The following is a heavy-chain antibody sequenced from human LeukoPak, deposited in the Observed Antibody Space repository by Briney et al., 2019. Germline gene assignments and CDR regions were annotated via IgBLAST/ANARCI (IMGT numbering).Heavy chain of an antibody. CDR1: GFTFSSYA. Sequence: GGSLRLSCAASGFTFSSYAMSWVRQAPGKGLEWVSPISGSGGSTYYADSVKGRFTISRDNSKNTLYLQMNSLRAEDTAVYYCARVHTTQTIFGVVIARTKFDYWAREPWSPSPQ. CDR3: ARVHTTQTIFGVVIARTKFDY. D-gene: IGHD3-3*01. J-gene: IGHJ4*02. CDR2: ISGSGGST. V-gene: IGHV3-23*01.